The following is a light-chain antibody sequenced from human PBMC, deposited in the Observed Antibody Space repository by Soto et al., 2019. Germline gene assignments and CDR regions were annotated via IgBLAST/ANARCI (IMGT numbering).Light chain of an antibody. Sequence: EIVMTHSPATLSVSPGERAILSCRASQSVDISLAWHQQKPGPAPRLLIYGASSGATGIPDRFSGSGSGTDFTLTISRLEPEDFAVYYCQQYGSSPVTFGHGTKVDIK. J-gene: IGKJ1*01. CDR3: QQYGSSPVT. CDR1: QSVDIS. V-gene: IGKV3-20*01. CDR2: GAS.